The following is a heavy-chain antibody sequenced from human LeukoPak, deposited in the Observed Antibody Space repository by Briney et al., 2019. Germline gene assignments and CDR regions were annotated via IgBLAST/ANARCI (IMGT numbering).Heavy chain of an antibody. D-gene: IGHD1-7*01. Sequence: GSSVKVSCKASGGTFSSYAISWVRQAPGKGLEWMGGFDPEDGETIYAQKFQGRVTMTEDTSTDTAYMELSSLRSEDTAVHYCATDARQYNWNYDYWGQGTLVTVSS. J-gene: IGHJ4*02. CDR3: ATDARQYNWNYDY. CDR2: FDPEDGET. CDR1: GGTFSSYA. V-gene: IGHV1-24*01.